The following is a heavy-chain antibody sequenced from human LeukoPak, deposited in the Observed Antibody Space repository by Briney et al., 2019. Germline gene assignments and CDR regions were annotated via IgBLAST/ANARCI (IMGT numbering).Heavy chain of an antibody. D-gene: IGHD3-10*01. CDR1: GGSFRNYY. V-gene: IGHV4-34*01. Sequence: SSETLSLTCAVYGGSFRNYYWHWIRQPPGKGLEWIGEINHSGSTNCNPSLKSRVTISVDSSNNQFSLNLNSVTAADTAVYFCARGITTMRGVLWWFDPWGQGTLVTVSS. CDR2: INHSGST. CDR3: ARGITTMRGVLWWFDP. J-gene: IGHJ5*02.